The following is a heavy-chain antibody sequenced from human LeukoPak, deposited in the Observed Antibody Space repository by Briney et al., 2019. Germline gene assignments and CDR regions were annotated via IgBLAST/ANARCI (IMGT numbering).Heavy chain of an antibody. Sequence: PSETLSLTCAVSGFSMKSGDYWGWIRQPPGKGLEWIGSIYHSGNTYYDPSLKSRVTISVYTSKNQISLKLSSVTTADRAVYYCARNQTYNYDSSSYKSRHDTFDIWGQGTMVTVFS. CDR3: ARNQTYNYDSSSYKSRHDTFDI. CDR2: IYHSGNT. CDR1: GFSMKSGDY. J-gene: IGHJ3*02. V-gene: IGHV4-38-2*01. D-gene: IGHD3-22*01.